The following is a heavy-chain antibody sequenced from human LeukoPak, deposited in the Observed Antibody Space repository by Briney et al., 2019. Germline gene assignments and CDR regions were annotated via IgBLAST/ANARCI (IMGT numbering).Heavy chain of an antibody. CDR2: IYSGGST. CDR1: GFTVSSNY. J-gene: IGHJ4*02. V-gene: IGHV3-53*01. Sequence: GGSLRLSCAASGFTVSSNYMSWVRQAPGKGLEWVSVIYSGGSTYYADSVKGRFTISRDNSKNTLYLQMNSLRAEDTAVYYRARGGTFPIFDYWGQGTLVTVSS. CDR3: ARGGTFPIFDY. D-gene: IGHD2-15*01.